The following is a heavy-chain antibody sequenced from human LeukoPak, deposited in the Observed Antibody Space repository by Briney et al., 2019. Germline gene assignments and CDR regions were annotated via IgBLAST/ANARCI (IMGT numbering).Heavy chain of an antibody. CDR2: IYYSGTT. J-gene: IGHJ6*02. Sequence: KPSETLSLTCTVSGGPINNAHSFWSWVRQHPGKGLEWIGYIYYSGTTYYNPSLKSRIALSIDTSQNHFSLDLSSVTAADTAVYYCARSILTDYHYYGLDVWGQGTTVSVSS. V-gene: IGHV4-31*03. CDR1: GGPINNAHSF. CDR3: ARSILTDYHYYGLDV. D-gene: IGHD3-9*01.